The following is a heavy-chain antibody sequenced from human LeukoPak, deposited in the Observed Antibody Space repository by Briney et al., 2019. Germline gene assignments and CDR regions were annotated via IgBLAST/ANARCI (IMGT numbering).Heavy chain of an antibody. J-gene: IGHJ4*02. CDR2: ISYDGNNR. CDR1: GFTFSSYG. Sequence: GGSLRLSCAASGFTFSSYGMHWVRQAPGKGLEWVAVISYDGNNRYYADSVKGRFTISRDNSKNTLYLQKNSLRAEDTAVYFCAKDHYYYDSSGYFYCDYWGQGTLVTASS. CDR3: AKDHYYYDSSGYFYCDY. D-gene: IGHD3-22*01. V-gene: IGHV3-30*18.